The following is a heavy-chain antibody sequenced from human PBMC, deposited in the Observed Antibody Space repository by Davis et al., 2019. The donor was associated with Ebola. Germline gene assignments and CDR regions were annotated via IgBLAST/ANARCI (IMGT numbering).Heavy chain of an antibody. V-gene: IGHV3-23*01. CDR1: GFTFSSYS. CDR3: ARGYDFWSGYWGAFDY. Sequence: GESLKISCAASGFTFSSYSMNWVRQAPGKGLEWVSAISGSGGSTYYADSVKGRFTISRDNSKNTLYLQMNSLRAEDTAVYYCARGYDFWSGYWGAFDYWGQGTLVTVSS. J-gene: IGHJ4*02. D-gene: IGHD3-3*01. CDR2: ISGSGGST.